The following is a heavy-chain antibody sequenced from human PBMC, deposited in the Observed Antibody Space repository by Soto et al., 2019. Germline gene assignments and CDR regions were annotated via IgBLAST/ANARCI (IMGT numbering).Heavy chain of an antibody. V-gene: IGHV4-31*03. Sequence: QVQLQESGPGLVKPSQTLSLTCTVSGGSINTGGYYWGWIRHLPGEGLEWIGHIFDNGTAYYNPSLRSRVTVSIDTSANQFSLHMYSVTAADTAMYYCARRLDDTPETFFNWFDPWGQGILVTVSS. D-gene: IGHD2-15*01. J-gene: IGHJ5*02. CDR3: ARRLDDTPETFFNWFDP. CDR2: IFDNGTA. CDR1: GGSINTGGYY.